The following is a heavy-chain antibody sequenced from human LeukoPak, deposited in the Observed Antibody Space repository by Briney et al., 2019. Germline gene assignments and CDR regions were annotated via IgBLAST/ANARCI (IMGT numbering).Heavy chain of an antibody. CDR2: MNPNSGNT. D-gene: IGHD3-10*01. CDR3: ARGVGVRGAFDI. CDR1: GYTFTSYD. V-gene: IGHV1-8*01. Sequence: ASVKVSCKASGYTFTSYDINWVRQATGQGLEWLGWMNPNSGNTGYAQKFQGRVTMTRNTSISTAYMELSSLRSEDTAVYYCARGVGVRGAFDIWGQGTMVTVSS. J-gene: IGHJ3*02.